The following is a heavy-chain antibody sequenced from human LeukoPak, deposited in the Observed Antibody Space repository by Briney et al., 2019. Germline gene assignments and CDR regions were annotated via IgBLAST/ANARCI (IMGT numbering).Heavy chain of an antibody. CDR1: GGSISSTSSY. Sequence: PSETLSLTCTVSGGSISSTSSYWGWIRQPPGKGLEWIATIYYSGSTYYNASLKSRITIAVDTSKSQFSLKLSSVTAADTAVYYCARIRLGVRGVPDYWGQGTLVTVSS. CDR3: ARIRLGVRGVPDY. V-gene: IGHV4-39*01. J-gene: IGHJ4*02. D-gene: IGHD3-10*01. CDR2: IYYSGST.